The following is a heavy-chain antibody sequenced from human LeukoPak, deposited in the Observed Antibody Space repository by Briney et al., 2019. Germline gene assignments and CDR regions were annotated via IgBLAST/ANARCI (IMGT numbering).Heavy chain of an antibody. D-gene: IGHD3-3*01. CDR2: IRFDGSNK. J-gene: IGHJ4*02. CDR1: RFKFSSYG. Sequence: GGSLRLSCAVSRFKFSSYGMHWVRQAPGKGLEWVAFIRFDGSNKYYADSVKGRFTISRDNSKTTLYLQMNSLRGEDTAVYYCAKDPYDFWSGPTDRVFDYWGQGTLVTVSS. V-gene: IGHV3-30*02. CDR3: AKDPYDFWSGPTDRVFDY.